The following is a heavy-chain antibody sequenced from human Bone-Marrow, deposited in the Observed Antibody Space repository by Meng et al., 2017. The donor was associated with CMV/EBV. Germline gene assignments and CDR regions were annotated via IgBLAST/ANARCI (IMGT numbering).Heavy chain of an antibody. CDR3: ARHQLQWLDPAYYYYGLDV. J-gene: IGHJ6*02. Sequence: ASVNVSCMASGYTFTRYDINWVRQATGQGLEWMGWMNPNSGNTGYAQKFQGRVTITRNTSISTAYMELSSLRSEDTAVYYCARHQLQWLDPAYYYYGLDVWGQGTTVTVSS. D-gene: IGHD6-19*01. V-gene: IGHV1-8*03. CDR2: MNPNSGNT. CDR1: GYTFTRYD.